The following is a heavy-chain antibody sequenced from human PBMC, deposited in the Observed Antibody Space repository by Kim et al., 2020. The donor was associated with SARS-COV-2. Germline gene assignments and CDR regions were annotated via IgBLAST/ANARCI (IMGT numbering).Heavy chain of an antibody. CDR1: GFTFSTNA. D-gene: IGHD6-19*01. CDR3: ATTTSGLLFAY. Sequence: GGSLRLSCAASGFTFSTNAMSWVRQAPGMGLEWVSTIYSGGSSTFYADSVKGRFTISRDNSKNTLYLQINSLRTEDTAVYYCATTTSGLLFAYWGQRTMV. V-gene: IGHV3-23*03. CDR2: IYSGGSST. J-gene: IGHJ4*02.